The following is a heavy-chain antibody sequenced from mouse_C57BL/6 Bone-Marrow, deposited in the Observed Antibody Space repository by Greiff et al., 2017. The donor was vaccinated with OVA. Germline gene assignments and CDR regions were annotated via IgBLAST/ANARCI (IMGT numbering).Heavy chain of an antibody. CDR3: ARLGLDY. J-gene: IGHJ2*01. D-gene: IGHD4-1*01. V-gene: IGHV1-55*01. CDR2: IYPGRGST. Sequence: QVQLQQPGAELVKPGASVKMSCKASGYTFTSYWITWVKQRPGQGLEWIGDIYPGRGSTNYNEKFKSKATLTVATSYSTAYMQLSSLTSEDSAVYYCARLGLDYWGQGTTLTVSS. CDR1: GYTFTSYW.